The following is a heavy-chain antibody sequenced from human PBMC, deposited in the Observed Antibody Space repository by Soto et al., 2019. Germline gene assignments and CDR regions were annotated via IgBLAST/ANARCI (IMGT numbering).Heavy chain of an antibody. J-gene: IGHJ4*02. CDR1: GFTFSSYW. D-gene: IGHD1-1*01. Sequence: GGALRLSCAVSGFTFSSYWMHWVRQAPGKGLVWVSRIKPDGSSTSYADSVKGRFTISRDNARNTLYLQMISLRAEDTAVYYCTRDPPGTGIDYWGQGTLVTVSS. V-gene: IGHV3-74*01. CDR2: IKPDGSST. CDR3: TRDPPGTGIDY.